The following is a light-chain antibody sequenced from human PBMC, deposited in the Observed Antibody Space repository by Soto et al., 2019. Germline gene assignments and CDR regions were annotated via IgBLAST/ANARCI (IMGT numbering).Light chain of an antibody. Sequence: EIVLTQSPGTLSLSPGERATLSCRASQSVTGSYVAWYQQRSGQAPRLLIYGASSRATGIPDRFSGSGYGTDFSLIISRLEPEDSAVYYCQQYGWSLLTFGGGTKVEIK. CDR2: GAS. CDR3: QQYGWSLLT. CDR1: QSVTGSY. J-gene: IGKJ4*01. V-gene: IGKV3-20*01.